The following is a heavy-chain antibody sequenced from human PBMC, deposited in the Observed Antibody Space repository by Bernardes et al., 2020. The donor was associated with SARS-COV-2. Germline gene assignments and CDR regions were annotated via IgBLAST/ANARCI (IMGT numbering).Heavy chain of an antibody. CDR1: GFTFSSYW. J-gene: IGHJ6*02. CDR3: ARDQYSSSWYDVYGMDV. CDR2: IKQDGSEK. V-gene: IGHV3-7*04. D-gene: IGHD6-13*01. Sequence: GGSLRLSCAASGFTFSSYWMSWVRQAPGKGLEWVANIKQDGSEKYYVDSVKGRFTISRDNAKNSLYLQMNSLRAEDTAVYYCARDQYSSSWYDVYGMDVWGQGTTGTVSS.